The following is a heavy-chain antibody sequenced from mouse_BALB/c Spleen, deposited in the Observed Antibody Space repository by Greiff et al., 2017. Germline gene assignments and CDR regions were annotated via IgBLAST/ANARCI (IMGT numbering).Heavy chain of an antibody. V-gene: IGHV2-6-4*01. J-gene: IGHJ3*01. CDR3: ARNPFYDGYYAWFAY. CDR1: GFSLSRYS. CDR2: IWGGGST. Sequence: VKLMESGPGLVAPSQSLSITCTVSGFSLSRYSVHWVRQPPGKGLEWLGMIWGGGSTDYNSALKSRLSISKDNSKSQVFLKMNSLQTDDTAMYYCARNPFYDGYYAWFAYWGQGTLVTVSA. D-gene: IGHD2-3*01.